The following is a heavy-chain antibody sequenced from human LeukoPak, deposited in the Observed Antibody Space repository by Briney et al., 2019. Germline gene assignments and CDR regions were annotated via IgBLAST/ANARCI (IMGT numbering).Heavy chain of an antibody. CDR3: ARTLGSGWYPYYFDY. Sequence: SETLSLTCAVYGGSFSGYYWSWIRQPPGKGLEWIGEINHSGSTNYNPSLKSRVTISVDTSKNQFSLKLSSVTAADTAVYYCARTLGSGWYPYYFDYWGQGTLVTVSS. V-gene: IGHV4-34*01. D-gene: IGHD6-19*01. CDR1: GGSFSGYY. CDR2: INHSGST. J-gene: IGHJ4*02.